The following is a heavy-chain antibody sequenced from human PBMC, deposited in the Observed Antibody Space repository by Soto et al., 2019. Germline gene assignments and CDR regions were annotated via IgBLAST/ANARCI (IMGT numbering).Heavy chain of an antibody. D-gene: IGHD3-22*01. CDR1: GFTVNNNY. CDR2: IYGGGTT. J-gene: IGHJ4*02. V-gene: IGHV3-66*01. Sequence: PGGSLRLSCAASGFTVNNNYMSWVRQAPGKGLEWVSVIYGGGTTYYADSVMGRFTISRDNSKNTVHLQMNSLRAEDTAVYYCARASYYYDSRGYYYRYYFDYWGQGALVTVSS. CDR3: ARASYYYDSRGYYYRYYFDY.